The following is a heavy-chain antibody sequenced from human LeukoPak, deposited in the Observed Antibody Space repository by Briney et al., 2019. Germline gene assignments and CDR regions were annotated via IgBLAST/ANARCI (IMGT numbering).Heavy chain of an antibody. D-gene: IGHD4-17*01. J-gene: IGHJ3*02. CDR3: AKGGGNYGERAGFDI. Sequence: GGSLRHSSVASGCAFSTYGMHWGRQAPGKGPERVAVLSYDGSNKYYADSVKGRFNISRDNSKNTLYLQMNSLRTEDTAVYYCAKGGGNYGERAGFDIWGQGTMVTVSS. CDR2: LSYDGSNK. CDR1: GCAFSTYG. V-gene: IGHV3-30*18.